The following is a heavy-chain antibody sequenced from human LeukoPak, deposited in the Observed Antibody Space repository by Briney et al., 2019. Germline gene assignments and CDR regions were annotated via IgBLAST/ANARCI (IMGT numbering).Heavy chain of an antibody. D-gene: IGHD5-12*01. CDR3: ARIGRLRRGSWFDP. CDR1: GYTFTDFY. Sequence: GASVKVSCQASGYTFTDFYVHWVRQAPGQGLEWMGWMNPNSGNTGYAQKFQGRVTITRNTSISTAYMELSSLRSEDTAVYYCARIGRLRRGSWFDPWGQGTLVTVSS. V-gene: IGHV1-8*03. CDR2: MNPNSGNT. J-gene: IGHJ5*02.